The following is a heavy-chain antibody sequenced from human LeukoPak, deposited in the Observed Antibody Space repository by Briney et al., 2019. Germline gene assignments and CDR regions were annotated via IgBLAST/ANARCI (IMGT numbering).Heavy chain of an antibody. V-gene: IGHV3-74*01. Sequence: GGSLRPSCAAPGSTFRTSWMHWVRQAPGKGLVWVSRISSDGSTTTYADSVKGRFTISRDNAKNTLYLQVDSLRGEDSAVYYCARSGASAGSTWTFDSWGQGTLVTVSS. CDR3: ARSGASAGSTWTFDS. D-gene: IGHD3/OR15-3a*01. J-gene: IGHJ4*02. CDR1: GSTFRTSW. CDR2: ISSDGSTT.